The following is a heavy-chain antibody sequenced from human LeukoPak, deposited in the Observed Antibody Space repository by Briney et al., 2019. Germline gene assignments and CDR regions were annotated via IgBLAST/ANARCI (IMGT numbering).Heavy chain of an antibody. V-gene: IGHV3-21*01. D-gene: IGHD3-16*02. J-gene: IGHJ6*03. CDR2: ISSSSSYI. CDR1: GFTFSTYS. CDR3: ARDIYDYVWGSYPHYYYYMDV. Sequence: GGSLRLSCVDSGFTFSTYSMNWVRQAPGKGLEWVSSISSSSSYIYYGDSVKGRFTISRDNAKNSLYLQMNSLRAEDTAVYYCARDIYDYVWGSYPHYYYYMDVWGKGTTVTISS.